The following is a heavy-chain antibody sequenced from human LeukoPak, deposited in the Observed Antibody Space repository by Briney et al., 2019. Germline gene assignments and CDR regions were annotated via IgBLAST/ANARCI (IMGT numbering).Heavy chain of an antibody. CDR2: ITGGGDSA. D-gene: IGHD3-22*01. V-gene: IGHV3-23*01. CDR3: VSGDTGSGYYY. CDR1: GFTFSSHA. Sequence: GSLRLSCGASGFTFSSHAMSWVSQTPERGLEWVSAITGGGDSAYYPDSVKGRFTISRDNSKNTLYLQMNNLGAEDTALYYCVSGDTGSGYYYWGQRTLVTVSS. J-gene: IGHJ4*02.